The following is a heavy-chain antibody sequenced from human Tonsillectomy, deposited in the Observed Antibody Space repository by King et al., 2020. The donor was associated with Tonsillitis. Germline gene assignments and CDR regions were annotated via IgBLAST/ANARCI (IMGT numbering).Heavy chain of an antibody. D-gene: IGHD3-3*01. CDR1: DGSISSGSYY. CDR2: IYSTGST. CDR3: ARLAFGVVDY. V-gene: IGHV4-61*02. J-gene: IGHJ4*02. Sequence: VQLQESGPGLVKPSPTLSLTCTVSDGSISSGSYYWSWIRQPAGKGLEWIGHIYSTGSTNYNPSLKSRVTISADTSKNQFSLKLSSVTAADTAVYYCARLAFGVVDYWGQGTLVTVSS.